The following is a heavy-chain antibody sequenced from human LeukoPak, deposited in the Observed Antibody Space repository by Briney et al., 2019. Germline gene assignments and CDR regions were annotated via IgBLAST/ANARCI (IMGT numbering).Heavy chain of an antibody. CDR2: IYYSGST. CDR3: AVATAGFPGFDL. V-gene: IGHV4-39*01. J-gene: IGHJ5*02. D-gene: IGHD6-13*01. CDR1: GGSITNSPYY. Sequence: SETLSLTCTVSGGSITNSPYYWGWIRQPPGKGLEWIGNIYYSGSTYYSPSLKSRVSISVDTSKNQFSLKLKSVTAADTAVYYCAVATAGFPGFDLWGQGALVTVSS.